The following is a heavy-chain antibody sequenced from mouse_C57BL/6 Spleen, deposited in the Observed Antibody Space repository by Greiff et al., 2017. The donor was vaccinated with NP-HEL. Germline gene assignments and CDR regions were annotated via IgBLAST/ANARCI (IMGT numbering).Heavy chain of an antibody. J-gene: IGHJ4*01. D-gene: IGHD2-1*01. CDR1: GYTFTDYY. CDR2: IYPGSGNT. V-gene: IGHV1-76*01. CDR3: ARKNYGNYDAMDY. Sequence: VKLVESGAELVRPGASVKLSCKASGYTFTDYYINWVKQRPGQGLEWIARIYPGSGNTYYNEKFKGKATLTAEKSSSTAYMQLSSLTSEDSAVYFCARKNYGNYDAMDYWGQGTSVTVSS.